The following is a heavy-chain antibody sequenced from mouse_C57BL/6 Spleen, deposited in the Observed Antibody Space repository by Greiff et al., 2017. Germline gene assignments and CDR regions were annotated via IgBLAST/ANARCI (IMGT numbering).Heavy chain of an antibody. D-gene: IGHD1-1*01. CDR2: INPNNGGT. CDR3: ASLTTVFDY. CDR1: GYTFTDYY. Sequence: VQLQQSGPELVKPGASVKISCKASGYTFTDYYMNWVKQSHGKSLEWIGDINPNNGGTSYNQKFKGKATLTVDKSSSTAYKELRSLTSEDSAVYYCASLTTVFDYWGQGTTLTVSS. J-gene: IGHJ2*01. V-gene: IGHV1-26*01.